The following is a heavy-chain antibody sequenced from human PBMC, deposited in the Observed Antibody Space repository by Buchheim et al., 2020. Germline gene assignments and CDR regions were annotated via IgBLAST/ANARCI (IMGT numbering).Heavy chain of an antibody. CDR2: VSGSGGRT. V-gene: IGHV3-23*01. CDR1: GFTFGSYD. D-gene: IGHD1-26*01. Sequence: EVQLLESGGGLVQPGGSLRLSCAASGFTFGSYDMTWVRQAPGKGLEWVSTVSGSGGRTYYADSVRGRFTISRDNSKNPLYLQMNRLRAEDTAVYYCAKGIVGTSLSDYWGQGTL. J-gene: IGHJ4*02. CDR3: AKGIVGTSLSDY.